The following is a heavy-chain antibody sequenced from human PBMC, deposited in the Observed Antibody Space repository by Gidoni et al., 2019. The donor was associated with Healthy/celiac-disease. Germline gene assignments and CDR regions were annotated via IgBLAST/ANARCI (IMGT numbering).Heavy chain of an antibody. CDR1: GGPISSGDYY. V-gene: IGHV4-30-4*01. Sequence: QVQLQESGPGLVTPSQTLSLTCTVSGGPISSGDYYWSWIRQPPGKGLEWIGYIYYSGSTYYNPSLKSRVTISVDTSKNQFSLKLSSVTAADTAVYYCARVDTIFGVVINRHAFDIWGQGTMVTVSS. CDR3: ARVDTIFGVVINRHAFDI. D-gene: IGHD3-3*01. J-gene: IGHJ3*02. CDR2: IYYSGST.